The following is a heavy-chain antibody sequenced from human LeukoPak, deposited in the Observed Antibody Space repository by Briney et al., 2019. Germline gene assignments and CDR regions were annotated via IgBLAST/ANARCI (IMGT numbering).Heavy chain of an antibody. CDR1: GGSFSGYY. Sequence: SETLSLTCAVYGGSFSGYYWSWIRQPPGKGLEWIGEINHSGSTNYNPSLKSRVTISVDTSKNQFSLKLSSVTAADTAVYYCARGQDSSGWAYYYYYGMDVRGQGTTVTVSS. J-gene: IGHJ6*02. CDR3: ARGQDSSGWAYYYYYGMDV. V-gene: IGHV4-34*01. CDR2: INHSGST. D-gene: IGHD6-19*01.